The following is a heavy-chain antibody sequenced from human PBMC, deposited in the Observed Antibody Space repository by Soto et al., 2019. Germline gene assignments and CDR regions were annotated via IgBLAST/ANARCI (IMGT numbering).Heavy chain of an antibody. CDR1: GGSISSGGYY. V-gene: IGHV4-31*03. CDR2: IYYSGST. CDR3: AREGGIVGATAADY. D-gene: IGHD1-26*01. J-gene: IGHJ4*02. Sequence: QVQLQESGPGLVKPSQTLSLTCTVSGGSISSGGYYWSWIRQHPGKGLEWIGYIYYSGSTYYNPSLESRVTISVDTSKNQFSLKLSSVTAGDTAVYYCAREGGIVGATAADYWGQGTLVTVSS.